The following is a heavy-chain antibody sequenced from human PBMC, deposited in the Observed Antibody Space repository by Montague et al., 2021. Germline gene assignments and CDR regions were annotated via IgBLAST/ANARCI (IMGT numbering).Heavy chain of an antibody. CDR3: TKDQDDYGDYVDWVDT. Sequence: FRRLSCAASGFPFSSYAMSWVRQAPGKGLKWVSSITSGGSTYYADSVTGRFTISRDNSKNTLYLQMNSLRAEDTAVYYCTKDQDDYGDYVDWVDTWGQGTLVTVSS. D-gene: IGHD4-17*01. V-gene: IGHV3-23*01. J-gene: IGHJ5*02. CDR1: GFPFSSYA. CDR2: ITSGGST.